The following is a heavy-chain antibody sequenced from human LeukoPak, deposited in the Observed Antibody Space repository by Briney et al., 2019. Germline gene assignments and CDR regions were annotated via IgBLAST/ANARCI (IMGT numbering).Heavy chain of an antibody. J-gene: IGHJ6*02. V-gene: IGHV3-20*04. Sequence: PGGSLRLSCAASGFTFEDHAMNWVRQVPGKGLEWVSGINGNGGSTGYADSVKGRFTISRDNAKNSVYLQMSSLRAGDTALYYCAREGAGYRGYDYDYFYAMDVWGQGTTVTVSS. CDR3: AREGAGYRGYDYDYFYAMDV. D-gene: IGHD5-12*01. CDR2: INGNGGST. CDR1: GFTFEDHA.